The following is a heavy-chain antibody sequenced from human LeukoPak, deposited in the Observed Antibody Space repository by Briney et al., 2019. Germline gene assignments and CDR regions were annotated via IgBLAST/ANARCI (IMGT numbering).Heavy chain of an antibody. CDR1: GGSISSSNLY. Sequence: PSETLSLTCTVSGGSISSSNLYWGWIRQPPGKGLEWIGSIYYGGSTYYNPSLKSRVTISVVTSKNQFSLKLSSVTAADTAVYYCARERGDFDYWGQGTLVTVSS. CDR3: ARERGDFDY. J-gene: IGHJ4*02. CDR2: IYYGGST. V-gene: IGHV4-39*07. D-gene: IGHD3-10*01.